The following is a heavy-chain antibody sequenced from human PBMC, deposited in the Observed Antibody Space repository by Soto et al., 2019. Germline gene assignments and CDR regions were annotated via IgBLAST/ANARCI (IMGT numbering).Heavy chain of an antibody. CDR3: ARGKGMEENYFYYGLDI. CDR2: LNGGTGQT. Sequence: ASVKVSCKASGYTFSTYGMHWVRQAPGQSLEWMGWLNGGTGQTRYSQRFQDRVIITRDTSASTGYMELSSLRSEDTAVYYCARGKGMEENYFYYGLDIWGQGTTVTVS. CDR1: GYTFSTYG. V-gene: IGHV1-3*01. J-gene: IGHJ6*02. D-gene: IGHD1-1*01.